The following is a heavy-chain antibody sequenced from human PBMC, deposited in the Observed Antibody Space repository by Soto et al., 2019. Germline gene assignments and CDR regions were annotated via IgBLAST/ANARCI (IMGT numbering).Heavy chain of an antibody. D-gene: IGHD5-18*01. J-gene: IGHJ6*02. V-gene: IGHV1-18*01. CDR2: ISAYNGNT. CDR1: GYTFTSYG. CDR3: ARGKYSYRFYYYYGMDV. Sequence: ASVKVSCKASGYTFTSYGLSWVRQAPGQGLEWMGWISAYNGNTNYAQKLQGRVTMTTDTSTSTAYMELRSLRSDDTAVYYCARGKYSYRFYYYYGMDVWGQGTTVTVSS.